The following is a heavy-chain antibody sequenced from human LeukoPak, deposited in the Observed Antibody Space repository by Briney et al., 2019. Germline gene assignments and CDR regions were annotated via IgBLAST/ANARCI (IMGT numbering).Heavy chain of an antibody. CDR2: VNPSGGST. CDR3: ARRHKHYYQIDY. CDR1: GYTFTDYY. V-gene: IGHV1-46*01. D-gene: IGHD1-26*01. J-gene: IGHJ4*02. Sequence: GASVKVSCKASGYTFTDYYMHWVRQAPGQGLEWMGMVNPSGGSTSYAQKFQGRVTMTRDTSTTTVYMELSSLRSDDTAVFYCARRHKHYYQIDYWGQGTLVTVSS.